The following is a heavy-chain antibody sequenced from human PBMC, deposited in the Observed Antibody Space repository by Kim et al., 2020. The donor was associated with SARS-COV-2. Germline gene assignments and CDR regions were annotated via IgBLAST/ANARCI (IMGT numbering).Heavy chain of an antibody. Sequence: ASVKVSCKASGYTFTSYAMNWVRQAPGQGLEWMGWINTNTGNPTYAQGFTGRFVFSLDTSVSTAYLQISSLKAEDTAVYYCARAGDYDFWSGYYRAGAPPYYYGMDVWGQGTTVTVSS. CDR1: GYTFTSYA. CDR2: INTNTGNP. V-gene: IGHV7-4-1*02. D-gene: IGHD3-3*01. CDR3: ARAGDYDFWSGYYRAGAPPYYYGMDV. J-gene: IGHJ6*02.